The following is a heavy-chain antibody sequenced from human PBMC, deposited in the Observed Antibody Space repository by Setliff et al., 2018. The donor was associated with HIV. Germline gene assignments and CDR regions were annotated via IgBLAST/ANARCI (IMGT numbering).Heavy chain of an antibody. CDR3: ARGIENFWSGYNR. D-gene: IGHD3-3*01. CDR2: IYHNGNT. Sequence: SETLSLTCTVSGGSISSHYWSWIRQPPGKGLEWIGTIYHNGNTNYNPPLKSRVTISVDTSKNQFSLRLSSVTAAETAVYYCARGIENFWSGYNRWGPGTLVTVSS. CDR1: GGSISSHY. J-gene: IGHJ4*02. V-gene: IGHV4-59*11.